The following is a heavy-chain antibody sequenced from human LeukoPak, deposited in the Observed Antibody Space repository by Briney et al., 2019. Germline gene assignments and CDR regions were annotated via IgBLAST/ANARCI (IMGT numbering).Heavy chain of an antibody. V-gene: IGHV4-39*01. D-gene: IGHD5-24*01. J-gene: IGHJ4*02. Sequence: SETLSLTCTVSGDSISSSSYYWGWIRQPPGKGLEWIGSVSYSGSIYYDPSLKSRVTISVDTSKNQFSLKLSSVAAADTAVYYCARQKRWDGYTLDSWGQGTLVTVSS. CDR3: ARQKRWDGYTLDS. CDR2: VSYSGSI. CDR1: GDSISSSSYY.